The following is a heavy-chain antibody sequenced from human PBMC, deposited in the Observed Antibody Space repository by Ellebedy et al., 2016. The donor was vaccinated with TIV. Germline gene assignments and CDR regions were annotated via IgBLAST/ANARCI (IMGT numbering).Heavy chain of an antibody. CDR2: ISAYNGNT. V-gene: IGHV1-18*01. Sequence: ASVKVSCKASGYTFTSYGISWVRQAPGQGLEWMGRISAYNGNTNYAQKLQGRVTMTTDTSTSTAYMELRSLRSDDTAVYYCARGDILTGYYVSNFDYWGQGTLVTVSS. CDR3: ARGDILTGYYVSNFDY. CDR1: GYTFTSYG. J-gene: IGHJ4*02. D-gene: IGHD3-9*01.